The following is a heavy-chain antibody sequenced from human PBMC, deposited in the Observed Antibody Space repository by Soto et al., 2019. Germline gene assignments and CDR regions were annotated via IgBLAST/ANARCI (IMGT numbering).Heavy chain of an antibody. CDR1: GYTFTGYY. V-gene: IGHV1-2*02. J-gene: IGHJ6*02. D-gene: IGHD5-12*01. Sequence: ASVKVSCKASGYTFTGYYMHWVRQAPGQGLEWMGWINPNSGGTNYAQKFQGRVTMTRDTSISTAYMELSRLRSDDTAVYYCARANGYSGYDYYYYYGMDVWGQGTTVTVSS. CDR2: INPNSGGT. CDR3: ARANGYSGYDYYYYYGMDV.